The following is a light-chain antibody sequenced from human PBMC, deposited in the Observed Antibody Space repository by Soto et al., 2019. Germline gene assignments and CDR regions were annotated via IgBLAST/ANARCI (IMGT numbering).Light chain of an antibody. J-gene: IGKJ2*01. Sequence: ELVLTQSPGTLSLSPGERATLSCRASQSVSSSYLARYQQKPGQAPRLLIYGATSRATGIPDRFSVSASGSGFTHTISSLEPEDFAVYYCQQYDNSPLYTFGKGTK. CDR2: GAT. V-gene: IGKV3-20*01. CDR3: QQYDNSPLYT. CDR1: QSVSSSY.